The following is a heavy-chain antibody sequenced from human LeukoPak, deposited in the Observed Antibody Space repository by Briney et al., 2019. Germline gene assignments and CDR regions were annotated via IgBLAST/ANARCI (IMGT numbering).Heavy chain of an antibody. J-gene: IGHJ5*01. Sequence: GGSLRLSCAASGFTFSSHDMNWVRQGPGEGLEWLSYISSGSTTMDYADSVKGRFTISRDNAKNSLFLQMNSLRAEDTGIYYCARDRGNSAYGAWFDSWGQGTLVTVSS. CDR1: GFTFSSHD. V-gene: IGHV3-48*03. CDR2: ISSGSTTM. D-gene: IGHD5-12*01. CDR3: ARDRGNSAYGAWFDS.